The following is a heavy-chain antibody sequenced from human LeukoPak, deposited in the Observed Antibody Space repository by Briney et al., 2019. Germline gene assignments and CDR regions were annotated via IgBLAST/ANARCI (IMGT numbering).Heavy chain of an antibody. J-gene: IGHJ4*02. Sequence: GGSLRLSCAVSGLTVSSNFISWVRQAPGKGLEWVSVIYSGGRTYYAGSVKGRFTISRDNSKNTVDLQMSSLRVDDSAIYYCARGPPTPGFFHFFFWGQGTLATVSS. CDR1: GLTVSSNF. CDR3: ARGPPTPGFFHFFF. D-gene: IGHD2-15*01. V-gene: IGHV3-66*01. CDR2: IYSGGRT.